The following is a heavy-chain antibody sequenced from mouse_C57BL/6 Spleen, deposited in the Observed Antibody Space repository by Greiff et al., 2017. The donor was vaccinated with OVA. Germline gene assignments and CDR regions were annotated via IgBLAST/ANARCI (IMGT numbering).Heavy chain of an antibody. CDR1: GFTFSSYT. Sequence: DVQLQESGGGLVKPGGSLKLSCAASGFTFSSYTMSWVRQTPEKRLEWVATISGGGGNTYYPDSVKGRFTISRDNAKNTLYLQMSSLRSEDTALYYCARHGPGSTMITTSWFAYWGQGTLVTVSA. CDR2: ISGGGGNT. J-gene: IGHJ3*01. D-gene: IGHD2-4*01. CDR3: ARHGPGSTMITTSWFAY. V-gene: IGHV5-9*01.